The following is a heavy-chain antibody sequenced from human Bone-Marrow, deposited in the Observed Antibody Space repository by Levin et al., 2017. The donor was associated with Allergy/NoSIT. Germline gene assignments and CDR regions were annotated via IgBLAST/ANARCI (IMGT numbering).Heavy chain of an antibody. J-gene: IGHJ4*02. V-gene: IGHV3-74*01. D-gene: IGHD3-16*01. Sequence: GESLKISCGASGFTFSSYWMHWVRQAPGKGLVWVSRINSDGSSTSYADSVKGRVTISRDNAKNTLYLQMNSLRAEDTAVYYCAKGGGKVFDYWGKGILVTVSS. CDR1: GFTFSSYW. CDR2: INSDGSST. CDR3: AKGGGKVFDY.